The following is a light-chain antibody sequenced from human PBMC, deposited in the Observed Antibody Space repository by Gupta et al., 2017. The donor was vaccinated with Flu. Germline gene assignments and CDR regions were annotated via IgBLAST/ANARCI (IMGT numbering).Light chain of an antibody. CDR1: INDVGGSNR. V-gene: IGLV2-11*01. CDR3: SSHAGRVTWV. CDR2: DVT. Sequence: QSAPTQPRSVSGSPGQSLTISGTGSINDVGGSNRVSWYQQRPGKAPKLILYDVTERPSGVPDRFSGSKSGNTASLTISGLQADDEADYYCSSHAGRVTWVFGTGTTVTVL. J-gene: IGLJ1*01.